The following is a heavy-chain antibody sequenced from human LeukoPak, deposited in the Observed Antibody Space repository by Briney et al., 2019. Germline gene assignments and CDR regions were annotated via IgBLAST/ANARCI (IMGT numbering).Heavy chain of an antibody. CDR3: ARDLGNWFDP. Sequence: EASVKVSCKASGYTFTGYALHWVRQAPGQGLEWMGWINAGNGNTKYSQNFQGRVTMTTDTSTSTAYMELRSLRSDDTAVYYCARDLGNWFDPWGQGTLVTVSS. V-gene: IGHV1-3*01. CDR1: GYTFTGYA. CDR2: INAGNGNT. J-gene: IGHJ5*02.